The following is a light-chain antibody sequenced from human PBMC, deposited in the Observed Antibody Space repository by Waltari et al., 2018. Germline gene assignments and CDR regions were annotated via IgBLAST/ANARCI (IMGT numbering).Light chain of an antibody. CDR2: KDK. CDR3: AAWDDSLSRLV. J-gene: IGLJ3*02. CDR1: SSNIGTNF. V-gene: IGLV1-47*01. Sequence: QSVLTQPPSTSGTPGQRVTISCSGSSSNIGTNFVYWYQQLPGTAPKLLIFKDKQRPSEVPDRFSDSRSGTSASLAISGLRSEDEADYYCAAWDDSLSRLVFGGGTKLTVL.